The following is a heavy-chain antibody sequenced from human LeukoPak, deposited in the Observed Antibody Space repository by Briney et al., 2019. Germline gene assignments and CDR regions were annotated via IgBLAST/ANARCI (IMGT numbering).Heavy chain of an antibody. Sequence: GASVKVSCKASGGTFSSYAISWVRQAPGQGLEWMGGIIPIFGTANYAQKFQGRVTITADESTSTAYMELSSLRSEDTAVYYCARGGHSSSLGWFDPWGQGTLVTVSS. V-gene: IGHV1-69*01. CDR3: ARGGHSSSLGWFDP. CDR1: GGTFSSYA. D-gene: IGHD6-13*01. J-gene: IGHJ5*02. CDR2: IIPIFGTA.